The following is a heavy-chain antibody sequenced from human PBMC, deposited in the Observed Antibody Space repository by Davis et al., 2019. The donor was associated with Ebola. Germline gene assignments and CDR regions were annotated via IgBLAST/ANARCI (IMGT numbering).Heavy chain of an antibody. V-gene: IGHV4-34*01. Sequence: PGGSLRLSCAVYGGSFSGYYWSWIRQPPGKGLEWIGEINHSGSTNYNPSLKSRVTISVDTSKNQFSLKLSSVTAADTAVYYCARNYDSTFFGWFDPWGQGTLVTVSS. J-gene: IGHJ5*02. CDR1: GGSFSGYY. CDR3: ARNYDSTFFGWFDP. D-gene: IGHD3-22*01. CDR2: INHSGST.